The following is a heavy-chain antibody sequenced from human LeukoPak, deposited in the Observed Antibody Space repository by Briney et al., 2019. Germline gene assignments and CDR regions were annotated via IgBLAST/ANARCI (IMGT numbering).Heavy chain of an antibody. J-gene: IGHJ4*02. V-gene: IGHV1-8*03. CDR1: GYTFSKYD. Sequence: ASVKVSCKASGYTFSKYDINWVRQAPGQGLEWMGWMNPNSGNTGYAQKFQGRVTITRNTSISTAYMDLSSLRSEDTAVYYCARHLQLVPIPAHWGQGTLVTVSS. D-gene: IGHD6-13*01. CDR2: MNPNSGNT. CDR3: ARHLQLVPIPAH.